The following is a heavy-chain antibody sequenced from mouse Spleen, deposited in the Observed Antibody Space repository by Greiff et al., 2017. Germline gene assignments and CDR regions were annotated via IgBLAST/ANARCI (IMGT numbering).Heavy chain of an antibody. CDR3: SSPLYYDYDEGFAY. J-gene: IGHJ3*01. V-gene: IGHV1-22*01. CDR1: GYTFTDYN. D-gene: IGHD2-4*01. Sequence: EVQLVESGPELVKPGASVKMSCKASGYTFTDYNMHWVKQSHGKSLEWIGYINPNNGGTSYNQKFKGKATLTVNKSSSTAYMELRSLTSEDSAVYYGSSPLYYDYDEGFAYWGQGTLVTVSA. CDR2: INPNNGGT.